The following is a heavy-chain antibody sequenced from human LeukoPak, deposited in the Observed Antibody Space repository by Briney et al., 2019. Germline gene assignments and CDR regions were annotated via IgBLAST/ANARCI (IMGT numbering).Heavy chain of an antibody. Sequence: ASVKVSCKASGYTFTSYGISWVRQAPGQGLEWMGWISAYNGNTNYAQKLQGRVTMTTDTSTSTAYRELRSLRSGDTAVYYCASHYDILTGYSPLGYWGQGTLVTVSS. D-gene: IGHD3-9*01. J-gene: IGHJ4*02. CDR3: ASHYDILTGYSPLGY. CDR2: ISAYNGNT. CDR1: GYTFTSYG. V-gene: IGHV1-18*01.